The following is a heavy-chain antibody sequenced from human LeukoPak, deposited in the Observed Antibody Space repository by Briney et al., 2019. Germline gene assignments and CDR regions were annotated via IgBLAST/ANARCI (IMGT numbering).Heavy chain of an antibody. CDR1: GGSISSGGYY. CDR3: AREAARPPMHFDY. J-gene: IGHJ4*02. Sequence: SETLPLTCTVSGGSISSGGYYWSWIRQHPGKGLEWIGYIYYSGSTYYNPSLKSRVTISVDTSKNQFSLKLSSVTAADTAVYYCAREAARPPMHFDYWGQGTLVTVSS. V-gene: IGHV4-31*03. CDR2: IYYSGST. D-gene: IGHD6-6*01.